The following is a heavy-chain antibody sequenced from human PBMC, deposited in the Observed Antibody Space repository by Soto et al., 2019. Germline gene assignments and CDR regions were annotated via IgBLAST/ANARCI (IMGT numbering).Heavy chain of an antibody. J-gene: IGHJ4*02. CDR3: ATGRPLYSSSWYYFDY. Sequence: ASVKVSCKSSCYTFTSYGISLLRHAPGQGLEWMGWISAYNGNTNYAQKLQGRVTMTEDTSTDTAYMELSSLRSEDTAVYYCATGRPLYSSSWYYFDYWGQGTLVTV. CDR2: ISAYNGNT. CDR1: CYTFTSYG. D-gene: IGHD6-13*01. V-gene: IGHV1-18*01.